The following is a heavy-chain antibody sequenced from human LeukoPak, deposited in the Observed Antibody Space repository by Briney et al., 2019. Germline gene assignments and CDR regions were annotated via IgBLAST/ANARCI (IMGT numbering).Heavy chain of an antibody. Sequence: GGSLRLSCAASGFPFSTYTMNWVRQAPGKGLEWVSSISSSSSYIYYADSMKGRFTISRDNAKNSLYLQMNNLRAEDTAVYYCARMMGIGYFDYWGQGTLVTVSS. CDR2: ISSSSSYI. V-gene: IGHV3-21*04. CDR1: GFPFSTYT. D-gene: IGHD7-27*01. CDR3: ARMMGIGYFDY. J-gene: IGHJ4*02.